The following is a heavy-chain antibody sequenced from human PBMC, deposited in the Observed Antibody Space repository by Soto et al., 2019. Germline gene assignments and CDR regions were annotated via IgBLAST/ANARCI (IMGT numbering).Heavy chain of an antibody. D-gene: IGHD4-4*01. J-gene: IGHJ5*02. CDR2: IKTDASEK. CDR3: ARDSGHGAANSVNHYIAP. V-gene: IGHV3-7*01. CDR1: GFNFHWYW. Sequence: PGGSLRLSCAASGFNFHWYWMSWVRQAPGKGLEWLATIKTDASEKKYVDSVKGRFTMSRDNAKNSVYLQMDSLRTEDTAVYYWARDSGHGAANSVNHYIAPWGDGALVSVSS.